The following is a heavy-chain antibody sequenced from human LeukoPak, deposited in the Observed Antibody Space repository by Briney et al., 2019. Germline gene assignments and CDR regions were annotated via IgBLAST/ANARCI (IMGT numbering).Heavy chain of an antibody. CDR1: GFTFSSHG. Sequence: PGGSLRLSCAASGFTFSSHGMQWVRQAPEKGLEWVATISGSGGGTYYVDSVKGRFTISRDDSKNTLYLQMNSLRAEDTAVYYCAKDLGRYRNNYFDYWGQGTLVTVSS. CDR3: AKDLGRYRNNYFDY. V-gene: IGHV3-23*01. D-gene: IGHD1-26*01. J-gene: IGHJ4*02. CDR2: ISGSGGGT.